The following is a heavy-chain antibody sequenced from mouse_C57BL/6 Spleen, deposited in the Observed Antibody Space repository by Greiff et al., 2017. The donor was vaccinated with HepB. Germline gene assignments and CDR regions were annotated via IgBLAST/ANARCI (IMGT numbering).Heavy chain of an antibody. CDR2: ISSGSSTI. J-gene: IGHJ4*01. CDR3: ARPDYDDAMDY. Sequence: EVMLVESGGGLVKPGGSLKLSCAASGFTFSDYGMHWVRQAPEKGLEWVAYISSGSSTIYYADTVKGRFTISRDNAKNTLFLQMTSLRSEDTAMYYCARPDYDDAMDYWGQGTSVTVSS. D-gene: IGHD2-4*01. CDR1: GFTFSDYG. V-gene: IGHV5-17*01.